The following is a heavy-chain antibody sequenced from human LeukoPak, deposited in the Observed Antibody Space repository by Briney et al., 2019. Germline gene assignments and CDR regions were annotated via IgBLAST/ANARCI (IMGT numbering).Heavy chain of an antibody. CDR3: ARGDTAMATPPSDY. CDR1: GFTFSSYA. V-gene: IGHV3-30*04. D-gene: IGHD5-18*01. J-gene: IGHJ4*02. Sequence: GGSLRLSCAASGFTFSSYAMHWVRQAPGKGLEWVAVISYDGSNKYYADSVKGRFTISRDNSKNTLYLQMNSLRAEDTAVYYCARGDTAMATPPSDYWGQGTLVTVSS. CDR2: ISYDGSNK.